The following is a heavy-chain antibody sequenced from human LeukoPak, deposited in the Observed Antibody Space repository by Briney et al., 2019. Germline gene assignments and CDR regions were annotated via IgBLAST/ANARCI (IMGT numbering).Heavy chain of an antibody. D-gene: IGHD1-20*01. J-gene: IGHJ4*02. CDR3: ARDISGDVLTAPFDY. CDR2: IIPIFGTA. Sequence: SVKVSCKASGGTYSSYAISWVRQAPGQGLEWMGGIIPIFGTANYAQKFQGRVTITADKSTSTAYMELSSLRSEDTAVYYCARDISGDVLTAPFDYWGQGTLVTVSS. CDR1: GGTYSSYA. V-gene: IGHV1-69*06.